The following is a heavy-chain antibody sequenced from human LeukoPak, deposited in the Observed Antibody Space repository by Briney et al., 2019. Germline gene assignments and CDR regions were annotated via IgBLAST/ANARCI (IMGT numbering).Heavy chain of an antibody. D-gene: IGHD3-22*01. J-gene: IGHJ3*02. Sequence: PSETLSLTCAVSGGSISSGGYSWSWIRQPPGKGLESIGYIYHSGSTYYNPSLRSRVTISVDRSKNQFSLKLSSVTAADTAVYYCARGWGIDYDSSGPDAFDIWGQGTMVTVSS. CDR3: ARGWGIDYDSSGPDAFDI. CDR1: GGSISSGGYS. CDR2: IYHSGST. V-gene: IGHV4-30-2*01.